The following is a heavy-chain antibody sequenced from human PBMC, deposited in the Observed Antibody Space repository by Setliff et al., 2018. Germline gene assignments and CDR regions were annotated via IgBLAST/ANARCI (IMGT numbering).Heavy chain of an antibody. D-gene: IGHD3-22*01. CDR3: ARAAKYDSSGYYGFWFDP. J-gene: IGHJ5*02. CDR1: GGSISSGSYY. CDR2: IHYSGST. Sequence: SETLSLTCTVSGGSISSGSYYWGWIRQPPRKGLEWIGSIHYSGSTYYNPSLKSRVTISVDTSKNQFSLKLSSVTAADTAVYYCARAAKYDSSGYYGFWFDPWGQGTLVTVSS. V-gene: IGHV4-39*01.